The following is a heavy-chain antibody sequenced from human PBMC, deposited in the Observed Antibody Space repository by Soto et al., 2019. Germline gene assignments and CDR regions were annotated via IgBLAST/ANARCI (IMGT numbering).Heavy chain of an antibody. V-gene: IGHV3-48*03. CDR3: ARDGSIVARRRFDY. Sequence: GGSLRLSCAASGFTFSSYEMNWVRQAPGKGLEWVSYISSSGSTIYYADSVKGRFTISRDNAKNSLYLQMNSLRAEDTAVYYCARDGSIVARRRFDYWGQGTLVTVSS. D-gene: IGHD6-6*01. CDR2: ISSSGSTI. J-gene: IGHJ4*02. CDR1: GFTFSSYE.